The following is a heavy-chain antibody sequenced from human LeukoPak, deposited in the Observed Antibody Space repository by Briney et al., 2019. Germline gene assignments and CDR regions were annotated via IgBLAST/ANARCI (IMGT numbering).Heavy chain of an antibody. CDR2: INQDGSTK. CDR1: GFSFSNSC. CDR3: ARDFAYQQFDY. Sequence: GGSLRLSCAATGFSFSNSCMTWVRQAPGKGPEWLGNINQDGSTKNYVDAVEGRFTISRDNAKNSVYLQMNSLRAEDTAVYYCARDFAYQQFDYWGQGTLVTVSS. D-gene: IGHD2-2*01. J-gene: IGHJ4*02. V-gene: IGHV3-7*01.